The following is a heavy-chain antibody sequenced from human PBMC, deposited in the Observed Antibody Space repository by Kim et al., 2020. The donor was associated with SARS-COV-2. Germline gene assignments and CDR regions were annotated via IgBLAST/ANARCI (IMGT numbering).Heavy chain of an antibody. Sequence: YNPSLRSRCTISVDTSKNQFSLKLNSLTAADTAVYYCARGPTAAGNYFDYWGRGTPVTVSS. D-gene: IGHD6-13*01. V-gene: IGHV4-30-2*05. J-gene: IGHJ4*02. CDR3: ARGPTAAGNYFDY.